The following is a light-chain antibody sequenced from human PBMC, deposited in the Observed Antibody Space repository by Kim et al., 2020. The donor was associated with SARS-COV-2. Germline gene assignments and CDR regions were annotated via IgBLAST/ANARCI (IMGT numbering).Light chain of an antibody. CDR1: RVGAEF. CDR3: QAWDNNNGV. Sequence: VSPGQTPRHTCAGDRVGAEFASRYQPRPGQSPVLVIYKDYRRPSGIPERFSGSNSGNTATLTISGTQAIEEADYYCQAWDNNNGVFGGGTKLAVL. V-gene: IGLV3-1*01. J-gene: IGLJ3*02. CDR2: KDY.